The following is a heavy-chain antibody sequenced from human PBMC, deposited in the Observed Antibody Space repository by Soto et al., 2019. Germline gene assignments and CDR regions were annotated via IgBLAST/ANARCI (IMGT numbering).Heavy chain of an antibody. CDR3: AKAGIGYCSRTSCPYYFDS. CDR2: ISGSADST. V-gene: IGHV3-23*01. CDR1: EFTFSNYA. J-gene: IGHJ4*02. D-gene: IGHD2-2*03. Sequence: LRLSCAASEFTFSNYAMNWVRQAPGKGLEWVSTISGSADSTYYADSVKGRFTISRDNSKNTLYLQMKSLRAEDTAIYYCAKAGIGYCSRTSCPYYFDSWGQGTLVTVSS.